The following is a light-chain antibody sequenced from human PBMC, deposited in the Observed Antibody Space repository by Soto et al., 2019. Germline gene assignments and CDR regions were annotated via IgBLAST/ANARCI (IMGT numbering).Light chain of an antibody. V-gene: IGKV3-20*01. Sequence: EIVLTQSPGTLSLSPGEKATLSCRASQSVSSSYLAWYQQKPGQAPRLLIYAASTRATGIPDRFSGSGSGTDFTLTISRLEPKDFAVYYCQQYGSSPGTFGQGTKVDI. CDR3: QQYGSSPGT. CDR1: QSVSSSY. CDR2: AAS. J-gene: IGKJ1*01.